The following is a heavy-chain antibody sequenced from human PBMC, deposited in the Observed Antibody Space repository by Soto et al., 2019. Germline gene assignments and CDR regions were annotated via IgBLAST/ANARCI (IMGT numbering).Heavy chain of an antibody. V-gene: IGHV5-10-1*01. Sequence: GESLKISCKGSGYSFAGYWITWVRQKPGKGLEWMGRIDPSDSQTYYSPSFRGHVTISVTKSITTVFLQWSSLRASDTAMYYCARQIYDSDTGPNFQYYFDSWGQGTPVTVSP. J-gene: IGHJ4*02. CDR3: ARQIYDSDTGPNFQYYFDS. CDR2: IDPSDSQT. CDR1: GYSFAGYW. D-gene: IGHD3-22*01.